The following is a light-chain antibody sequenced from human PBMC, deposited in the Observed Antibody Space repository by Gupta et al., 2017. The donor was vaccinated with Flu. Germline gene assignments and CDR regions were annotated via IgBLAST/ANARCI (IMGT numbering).Light chain of an antibody. CDR3: YSYTKGGPSLYV. CDR1: RSYIGTYNH. Sequence: QSALTQPASVSGSPGPAITHSRPGTRSYIGTYNHVSWYQQHPGKAPKLMIYEGTQRPSGVSNRFSGSKSGTTASLTISGLQAEDEADYYCYSYTKGGPSLYVFGTGTEVTVL. V-gene: IGLV2-23*01. CDR2: EGT. J-gene: IGLJ1*01.